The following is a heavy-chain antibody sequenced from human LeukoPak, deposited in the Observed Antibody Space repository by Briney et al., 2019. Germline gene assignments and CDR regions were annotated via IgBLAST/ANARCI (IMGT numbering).Heavy chain of an antibody. CDR2: IWYDGSNK. CDR1: GFTFSSYG. Sequence: PGGSLRLSCAASGFTFSSYGMHWVRQAPGKGLEWVAVIWYDGSNKYYADSVKGRFTISRDNSKNTLYLQMNSLRAEDTAVYYCARVGPLTYFVRDYFDYWGQGTLVTVSS. J-gene: IGHJ4*02. V-gene: IGHV3-33*01. D-gene: IGHD3-9*01. CDR3: ARVGPLTYFVRDYFDY.